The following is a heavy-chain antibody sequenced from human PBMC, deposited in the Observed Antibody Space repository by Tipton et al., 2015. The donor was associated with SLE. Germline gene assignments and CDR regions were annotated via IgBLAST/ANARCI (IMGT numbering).Heavy chain of an antibody. CDR2: ISSSSSTI. Sequence: SMRLSCAASGFTFSSYSMNWVRQAPGKGLVWVSYISSSSSTIYYADSVKGRFTISRDNAKNSLYLQMNSLRAEDTAVYYCAKRVAGYCSGGSCYGSSGGGFDDWGQGTLVAGSS. CDR3: AKRVAGYCSGGSCYGSSGGGFDD. CDR1: GFTFSSYS. D-gene: IGHD2-15*01. V-gene: IGHV3-48*01. J-gene: IGHJ4*02.